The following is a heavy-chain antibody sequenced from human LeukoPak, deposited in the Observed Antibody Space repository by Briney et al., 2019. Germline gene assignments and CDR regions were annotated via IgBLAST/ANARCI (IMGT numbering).Heavy chain of an antibody. CDR2: INPNSGVT. Sequence: GASVKVSCKTSGYTFSDYYIHWVRPAPGQGLEWMGWINPNSGVTYYAQKFQGRVSMTRDTSIRTAYMVVSRLRSDDSALYYCARLSTPNLYYFDYWGQGTLVTVSS. J-gene: IGHJ4*02. V-gene: IGHV1-2*02. D-gene: IGHD3-16*02. CDR3: ARLSTPNLYYFDY. CDR1: GYTFSDYY.